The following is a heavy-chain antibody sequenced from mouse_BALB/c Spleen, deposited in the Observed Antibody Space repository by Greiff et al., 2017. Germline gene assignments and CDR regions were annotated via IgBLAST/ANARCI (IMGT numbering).Heavy chain of an antibody. D-gene: IGHD2-10*02. J-gene: IGHJ3*01. CDR2: IYPGGGYT. CDR1: GYTFTNYW. CDR3: ARGGYGNYVGAWFAY. V-gene: IGHV1-63*02. Sequence: VQLQQSGAELVRPGTSVKISCKASGYTFTNYWLGWVKQRPGHGLEWIGDIYPGGGYTNYNEKFKGKATLTADTSSSTAYMQLSSLTSEDSAVYFCARGGYGNYVGAWFAYWGQGTLVTVSA.